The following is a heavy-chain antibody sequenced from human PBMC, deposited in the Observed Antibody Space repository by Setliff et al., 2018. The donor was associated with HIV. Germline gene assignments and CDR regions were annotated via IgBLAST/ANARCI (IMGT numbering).Heavy chain of an antibody. CDR3: ARLCSNGVCRPVGDHVFDV. CDR2: IDSNGRP. Sequence: SETLSLTCIVSGAGISGYSWSWIRQPPGKGLEWIGDIDSNGRPNYNTSLNSRLTVSADPSKNQISMKLSSVTAADTAIYYCARLCSNGVCRPVGDHVFDVWGQGTMGTVSS. J-gene: IGHJ3*01. V-gene: IGHV4-4*09. CDR1: GAGISGYS. D-gene: IGHD2-8*01.